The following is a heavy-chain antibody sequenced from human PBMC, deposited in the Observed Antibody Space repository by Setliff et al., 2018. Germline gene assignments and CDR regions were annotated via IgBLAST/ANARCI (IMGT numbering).Heavy chain of an antibody. CDR1: GGSISSGDYY. CDR2: IYYSGST. CDR3: AREGIRTVTRFDY. V-gene: IGHV4-30-4*08. Sequence: SETLSLTCTVSGGSISSGDYYWSWIRRPPGKGLEWIGYIYYSGSTYYNPSLKSRVTISVDTSKNQSSLKLSSVTAADTAVYYCAREGIRTVTRFDYWGQGTLVTVSS. J-gene: IGHJ4*02. D-gene: IGHD4-17*01.